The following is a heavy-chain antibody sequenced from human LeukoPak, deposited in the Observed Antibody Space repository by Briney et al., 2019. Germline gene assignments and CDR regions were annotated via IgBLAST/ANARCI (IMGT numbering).Heavy chain of an antibody. V-gene: IGHV3-53*01. CDR1: GFTVSTNY. J-gene: IGHJ6*02. Sequence: PGGSLRLSCAASGFTVSTNYMSWVRQAPGKGLEWVSIIYSGGSTSYADSVKGRFAVSRDNSRNTLFLQMNSLRAEDTAVYYCAKNYASGRGVPYAMDVWGQGTTVTVAS. CDR3: AKNYASGRGVPYAMDV. D-gene: IGHD3-10*01. CDR2: IYSGGST.